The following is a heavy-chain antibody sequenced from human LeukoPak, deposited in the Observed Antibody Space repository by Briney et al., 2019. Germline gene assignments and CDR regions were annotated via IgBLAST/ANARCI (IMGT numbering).Heavy chain of an antibody. CDR2: ISSSSSYI. J-gene: IGHJ4*02. V-gene: IGHV3-21*01. CDR1: GFTFSSYS. Sequence: GGSLRLSCAASGFTFSSYSMNWVRQAPGKGLEWVSSISSSSSYIYYADSVKGRFTISRDNAKNSLYLQMNSLRAEDTAVYYCARGYLVGATTAFDYWGQGTLVTVSS. D-gene: IGHD1-26*01. CDR3: ARGYLVGATTAFDY.